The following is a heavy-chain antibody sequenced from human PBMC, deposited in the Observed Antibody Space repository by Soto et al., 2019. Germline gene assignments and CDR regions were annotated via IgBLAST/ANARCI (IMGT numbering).Heavy chain of an antibody. J-gene: IGHJ6*02. V-gene: IGHV4-59*08. CDR2: IHYSGST. CDR3: ARQVSSAWPPCYYDMDV. D-gene: IGHD6-25*01. CDR1: GGSISSYF. Sequence: PSETLSLTCTVSGGSISSYFWSWIRQPPGRGLEWIGHIHYSGSTNYNPSLKSRVTISVDTSKNQVSLKLSSVTAADTAMYFCARQVSSAWPPCYYDMDVWSQGTTVTVSS.